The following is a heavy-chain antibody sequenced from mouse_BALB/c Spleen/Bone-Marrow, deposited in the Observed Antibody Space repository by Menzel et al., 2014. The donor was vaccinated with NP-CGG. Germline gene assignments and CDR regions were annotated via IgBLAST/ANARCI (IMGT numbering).Heavy chain of an antibody. V-gene: IGHV1-7*01. D-gene: IGHD2-1*01. CDR1: GYTFINYW. Sequence: QVQLKESGAELAKPGASVKMSCKASGYTFINYWIHWVKQRPGQGLEWIGYINPSTAYTAYNQKFQDKTTLTADKSSSTAYMQLSSLTSEDSAAYYCARGNYEAMDYWGQGTSVTVSS. J-gene: IGHJ4*01. CDR2: INPSTAYT. CDR3: ARGNYEAMDY.